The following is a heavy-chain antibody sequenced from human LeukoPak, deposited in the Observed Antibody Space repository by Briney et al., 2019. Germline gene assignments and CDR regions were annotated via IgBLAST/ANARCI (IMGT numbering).Heavy chain of an antibody. CDR2: ISTYNGDT. CDR1: GYAFKKYA. D-gene: IGHD6-19*01. Sequence: ASVKAFCKASGYAFKKYAISWVRRAPGQGLEWMGWISTYNGDTNYAQNFKGRVTMTTDASTSTAYMELRSLRSDDTAVYYCTRDPSNTSGWYIYFDYWGQGALVTVSS. J-gene: IGHJ4*02. V-gene: IGHV1-18*01. CDR3: TRDPSNTSGWYIYFDY.